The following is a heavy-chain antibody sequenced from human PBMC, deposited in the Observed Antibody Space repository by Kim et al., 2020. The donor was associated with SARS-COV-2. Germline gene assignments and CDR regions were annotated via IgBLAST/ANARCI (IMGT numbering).Heavy chain of an antibody. Sequence: SETLSLTCTVSGGSISSSSYYWGWIRQPPGKGLEWIGSIYYSGSTYYNPSLKSRVTISVDTSKNQFSLKLSSVTAADTAVYYCARLAWYYYGSGSYCFWFDPWGQGTLVTVSS. CDR2: IYYSGST. CDR1: GGSISSSSYY. J-gene: IGHJ5*02. V-gene: IGHV4-39*01. CDR3: ARLAWYYYGSGSYCFWFDP. D-gene: IGHD3-10*01.